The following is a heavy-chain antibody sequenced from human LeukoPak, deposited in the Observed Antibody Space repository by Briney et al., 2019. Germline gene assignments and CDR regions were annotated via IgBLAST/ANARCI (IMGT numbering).Heavy chain of an antibody. CDR2: MNPNSGNK. D-gene: IGHD6-6*01. V-gene: IGHV1-8*03. J-gene: IGHJ6*03. CDR1: GYTFTSYD. CDR3: ARVLYSSSSEAPDPRYYYYYMDV. Sequence: RWASVKVSCKASGYTFTSYDINWVRQATGQGLEWMGWMNPNSGNKGYAQKFQGRVTITRNTSISTAYMELSSLRSEDTAVYYCARVLYSSSSEAPDPRYYYYYMDVWGKGTTVTVSS.